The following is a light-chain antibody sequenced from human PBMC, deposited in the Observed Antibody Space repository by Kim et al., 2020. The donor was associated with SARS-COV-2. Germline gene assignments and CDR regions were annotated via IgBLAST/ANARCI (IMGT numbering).Light chain of an antibody. Sequence: GPPNAVSVTGSSSDVGGHNFVCWYQQHPGKAPNLMIYDVSIRPSGVSYRCSGSKSGNTASLTIAGLQADDEADYYCSSYTDSSTVIFGGGTQLTVL. CDR3: SSYTDSSTVI. V-gene: IGLV2-14*03. J-gene: IGLJ2*01. CDR2: DVS. CDR1: SSDVGGHNF.